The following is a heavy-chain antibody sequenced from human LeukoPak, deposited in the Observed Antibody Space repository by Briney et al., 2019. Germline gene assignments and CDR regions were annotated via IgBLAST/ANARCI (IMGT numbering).Heavy chain of an antibody. J-gene: IGHJ4*02. D-gene: IGHD5-24*01. V-gene: IGHV4-4*02. CDR3: AKESSSWPRDGDF. Sequence: SETLSLTCAVSGGSISSTHWWSWVRQPPGKGLEWIGEIYHSGSTNYNPSLKSRVTISIDKSKNQFSLKLTSVIAADTAVYYCAKESSSWPRDGDFWGQGTLVTVSS. CDR1: GGSISSTHW. CDR2: IYHSGST.